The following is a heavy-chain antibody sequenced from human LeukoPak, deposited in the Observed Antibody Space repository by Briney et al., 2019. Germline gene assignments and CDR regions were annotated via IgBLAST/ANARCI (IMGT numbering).Heavy chain of an antibody. J-gene: IGHJ4*02. V-gene: IGHV3-23*01. CDR1: GFTFSSYG. D-gene: IGHD2-8*02. CDR3: ATYRQVLLPFES. Sequence: PGGSLRLSCAAFGFTFSSYGMSWVRQAPGKGLEWVSAISGSGGSTYYADSVKGRFTISRDNSKNTVYLQMNRLRAEDTAIYYCATYRQVLLPFESWGQGTLVTAS. CDR2: ISGSGGST.